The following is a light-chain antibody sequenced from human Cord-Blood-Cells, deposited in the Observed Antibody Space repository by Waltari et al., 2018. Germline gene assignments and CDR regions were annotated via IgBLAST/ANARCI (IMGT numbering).Light chain of an antibody. J-gene: IGLJ3*02. V-gene: IGLV2-14*03. CDR1: SSYVGGYKY. CDR2: DVS. Sequence: QSALTHPASVSGSPGQSITIPRTGTSSYVGGYKYLSWYQQHPSKAPKLMIYDVSNRPSGVSNRFSGSKSGNTASLTISGLPAEDEADYYCSSYTSSSTWVFGGGTKLTVL. CDR3: SSYTSSSTWV.